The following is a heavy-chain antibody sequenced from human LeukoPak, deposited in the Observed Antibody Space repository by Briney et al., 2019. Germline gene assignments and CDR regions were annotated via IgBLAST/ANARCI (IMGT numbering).Heavy chain of an antibody. CDR1: GFTFSNYN. CDR3: ARGYYYDSSGYTFDY. Sequence: GGTLRLSCAASGFTFSNYNMNWVRQAPGKGLVWVSRINSDGSSTSYADSVKGRFTISRDNAKNTLYLQMNSLRAEDTAVYYCARGYYYDSSGYTFDYWGQGTLVTVSS. CDR2: INSDGSST. V-gene: IGHV3-74*01. D-gene: IGHD3-22*01. J-gene: IGHJ4*02.